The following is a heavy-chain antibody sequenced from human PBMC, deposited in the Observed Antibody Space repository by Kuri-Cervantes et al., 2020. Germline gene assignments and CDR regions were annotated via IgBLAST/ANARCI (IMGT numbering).Heavy chain of an antibody. J-gene: IGHJ6*02. D-gene: IGHD1-14*01. CDR3: ARDWDRTTLYYYYGMDV. Sequence: GESLKISCAASGFIFSDYAIHWVRQAPGKGLEWVSYISSSGSTIYYADSVKGRFTISRDNAKNSLYLQMNSLRAEDTAVYYCARDWDRTTLYYYYGMDVWGQGTTVTVSS. CDR1: GFIFSDYA. CDR2: ISSSGSTI. V-gene: IGHV3-11*04.